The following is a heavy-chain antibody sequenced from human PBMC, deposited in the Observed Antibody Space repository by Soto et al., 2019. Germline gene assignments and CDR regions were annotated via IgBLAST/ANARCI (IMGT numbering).Heavy chain of an antibody. V-gene: IGHV4-34*01. D-gene: IGHD6-6*01. CDR2: INHSGST. Sequence: SATLSLTCAVYVGSFSTCSWSWLRQPLGKGQEWIGEINHSGSTNYNPSLKSRVPISVDTSKNQFSLKLSSVTAADTAVYYCARGEISSSSTPTNWFDPWGQGTLVTVSS. J-gene: IGHJ5*02. CDR1: VGSFSTCS. CDR3: ARGEISSSSTPTNWFDP.